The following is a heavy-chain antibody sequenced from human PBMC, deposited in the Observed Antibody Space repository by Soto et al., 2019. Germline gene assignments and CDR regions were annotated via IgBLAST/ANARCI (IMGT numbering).Heavy chain of an antibody. CDR2: ISSSSSYI. CDR3: ARDLYYYGSGSYYFYYYYGMDV. J-gene: IGHJ6*02. D-gene: IGHD3-10*01. V-gene: IGHV3-21*01. Sequence: GGSLRLSCAASGFTFSSYSMNWVRQAPGKGLEWVSSISSSSSYIYYADSVKGRFTISRDNAKNSLYLQMNSLRAEDTAVYYCARDLYYYGSGSYYFYYYYGMDVWGQGTTVTVSS. CDR1: GFTFSSYS.